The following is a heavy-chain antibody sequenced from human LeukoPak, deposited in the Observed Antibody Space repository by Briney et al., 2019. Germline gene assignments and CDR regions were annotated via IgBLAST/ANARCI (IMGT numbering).Heavy chain of an antibody. Sequence: ASVKVSCKASGYTFTSYYMHWVRQAPGQGLEWMGIINPSGGSTSYAQKFQGRVTMTRDTSTSTVYMELSSLRSEDTAVYYCAREYCSGGSCYSCSDYWGQGTLVTVSS. CDR1: GYTFTSYY. V-gene: IGHV1-46*01. J-gene: IGHJ4*02. CDR2: INPSGGST. D-gene: IGHD2-15*01. CDR3: AREYCSGGSCYSCSDY.